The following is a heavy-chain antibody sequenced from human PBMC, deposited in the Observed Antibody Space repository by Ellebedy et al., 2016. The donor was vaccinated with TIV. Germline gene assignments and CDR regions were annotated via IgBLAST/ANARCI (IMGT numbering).Heavy chain of an antibody. CDR1: GYSFTTSW. D-gene: IGHD2-15*01. CDR2: IYPADSDT. V-gene: IGHV5-51*01. CDR3: ARLVSDCSSVSCYNWFDP. Sequence: GESLKISCKASGYSFTTSWIGWVRQMPGKGLEWMGIIYPADSDTTYSPSFQGQVTISADKSITTAYLQWNSLKASDTAMYYCARLVSDCSSVSCYNWFDPWGQGTRVTVSS. J-gene: IGHJ5*02.